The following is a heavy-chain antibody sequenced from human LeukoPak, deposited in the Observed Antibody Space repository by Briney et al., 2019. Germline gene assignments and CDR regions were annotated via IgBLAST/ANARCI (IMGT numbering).Heavy chain of an antibody. CDR2: IYRGGNT. CDR3: GSGEWPQNY. CDR1: GFTVSNNY. D-gene: IGHD3-10*01. Sequence: GGSLRLSCAVSGFTVSNNYMTWVRQVPGKGLEWVSLIYRGGNTYYADSVKGRFTISRDNSKNTLYLQMNSLRAEDTAVYYCGSGEWPQNYWGQGTLVAVSS. J-gene: IGHJ4*02. V-gene: IGHV3-53*01.